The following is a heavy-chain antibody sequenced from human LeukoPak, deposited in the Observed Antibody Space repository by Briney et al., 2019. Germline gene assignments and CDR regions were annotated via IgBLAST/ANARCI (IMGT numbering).Heavy chain of an antibody. D-gene: IGHD4-11*01. CDR3: ARDYSNYGVDYGTDV. J-gene: IGHJ6*02. CDR2: IYYSGST. CDR1: GGSISSYY. V-gene: IGHV4-59*01. Sequence: SETLSLTCTVPGGSISSYYWSWIRQPPGKGLEWIGYIYYSGSTNYNPSLKSRVTISVDTSKNQFSLKLNSVTAADTAVYYCARDYSNYGVDYGTDVWGQGTTVTVSS.